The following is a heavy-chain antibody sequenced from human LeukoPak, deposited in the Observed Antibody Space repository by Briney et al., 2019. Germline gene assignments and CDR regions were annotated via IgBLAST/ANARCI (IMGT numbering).Heavy chain of an antibody. CDR3: AREFLPSSGYGDYAYFDY. Sequence: PGGSLRLSCAASGFTFSSYSMNWVRQAPGKGLEWVANIKQDGSEKYYVDSVKGRFTISRDNAKNSLYLQMNSLRAEDTAVYYCAREFLPSSGYGDYAYFDYWGQGTLVTVSS. J-gene: IGHJ4*02. V-gene: IGHV3-7*01. D-gene: IGHD4-17*01. CDR1: GFTFSSYS. CDR2: IKQDGSEK.